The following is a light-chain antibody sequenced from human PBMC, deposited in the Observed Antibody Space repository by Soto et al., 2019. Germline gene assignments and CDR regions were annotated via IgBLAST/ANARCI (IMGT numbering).Light chain of an antibody. J-gene: IGKJ1*01. V-gene: IGKV3-20*01. Sequence: ETVLTQSPGTLSLSPGERATLSCRASQTIRNSYLAWYQQKPGQAPRLLIYGASSRATGIPDRFTGSGSGTDFTLTISRLEPEDFLVYYCQQYGSSPWTFGQGTKVEIK. CDR3: QQYGSSPWT. CDR2: GAS. CDR1: QTIRNSY.